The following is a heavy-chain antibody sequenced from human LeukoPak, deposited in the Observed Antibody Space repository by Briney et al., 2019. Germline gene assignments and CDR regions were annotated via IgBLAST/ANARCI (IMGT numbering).Heavy chain of an antibody. V-gene: IGHV3-7*01. CDR3: ARSSILYSSGSYYDC. CDR1: GFTFSSYW. D-gene: IGHD3-10*01. CDR2: KKQDGSEK. J-gene: IGHJ4*02. Sequence: GGSLRLSCAASGFTFSSYWMNWVRQAPGKGLEWVANKKQDGSEKYYVDSVKGRFTISRDNAKNSLYLQMNSLRAEDTAVYYCARSSILYSSGSYYDCWGQGTLVTVSS.